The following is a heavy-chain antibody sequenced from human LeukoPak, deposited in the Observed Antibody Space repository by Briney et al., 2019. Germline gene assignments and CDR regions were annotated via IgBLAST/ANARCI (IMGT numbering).Heavy chain of an antibody. CDR1: GGTFSSYA. CDR2: IIPIFGTA. Sequence: GASVKVSCKASGGTFSSYAISWVRQAPRQGLEWMGGIIPIFGTANYAQKFQGRVTITTDESTSTAYMELSSLRSEDTAVYYCARRQSSTYYYDSSGYSDWGQGTLVTVSS. CDR3: ARRQSSTYYYDSSGYSD. V-gene: IGHV1-69*05. D-gene: IGHD3-22*01. J-gene: IGHJ4*02.